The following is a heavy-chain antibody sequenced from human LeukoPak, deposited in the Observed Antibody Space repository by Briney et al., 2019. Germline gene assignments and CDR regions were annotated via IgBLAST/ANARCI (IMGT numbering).Heavy chain of an antibody. J-gene: IGHJ4*02. Sequence: SETLSLTCTVSGGSISSGSYYWSWIRQPAGKGLEWIGRIYTSGSTNYNPSLKSRVTISVDTSKNQFSLKLSSVTAADTAVYYCARHHHQRGDFDYWGQGTLVTVSS. CDR3: ARHHHQRGDFDY. CDR1: GGSISSGSYY. D-gene: IGHD1-1*01. V-gene: IGHV4-61*02. CDR2: IYTSGST.